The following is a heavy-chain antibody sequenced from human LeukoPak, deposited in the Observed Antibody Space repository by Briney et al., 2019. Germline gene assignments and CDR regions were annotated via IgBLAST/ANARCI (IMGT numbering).Heavy chain of an antibody. J-gene: IGHJ5*02. V-gene: IGHV4-61*01. Sequence: SETLSLTCTVSGGSVSSGSYYWSWIRQPPGKGLEWIGYMYYSGSTNYNPSLKSRVTMSVDTSKNQFSLELSSVTAADTAVYYCARSSGYNYGYGGWFDPWGQGTLVTVSS. CDR2: MYYSGST. D-gene: IGHD5-18*01. CDR3: ARSSGYNYGYGGWFDP. CDR1: GGSVSSGSYY.